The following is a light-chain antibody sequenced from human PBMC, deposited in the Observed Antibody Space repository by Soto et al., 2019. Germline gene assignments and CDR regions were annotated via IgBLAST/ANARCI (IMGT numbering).Light chain of an antibody. Sequence: EIVLTQSPGTVSLSPGDRATLSCMASQSVSSSYLAWYQQKPGQAPRLLIYGASSRATGIPDRFSGSGSGTDFTLTTSRLEPEDFAVYYCQQYGSSPLTFGGGTRWIS. CDR1: QSVSSSY. CDR2: GAS. CDR3: QQYGSSPLT. V-gene: IGKV3-20*01. J-gene: IGKJ4*01.